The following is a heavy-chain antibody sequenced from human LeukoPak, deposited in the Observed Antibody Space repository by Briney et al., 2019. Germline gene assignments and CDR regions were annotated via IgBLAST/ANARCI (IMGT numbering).Heavy chain of an antibody. Sequence: ASVKVSCKASGYTFTSYGISWVRQAPGQGLEWMGWISAYNGNTNYAQKLQGRVTMTTDTSTSTAYMELRSLRSDDTAVYYCARDRGRYFDGPQTDYWGQGILVTVSS. CDR3: ARDRGRYFDGPQTDY. CDR1: GYTFTSYG. V-gene: IGHV1-18*01. J-gene: IGHJ4*02. D-gene: IGHD3-9*01. CDR2: ISAYNGNT.